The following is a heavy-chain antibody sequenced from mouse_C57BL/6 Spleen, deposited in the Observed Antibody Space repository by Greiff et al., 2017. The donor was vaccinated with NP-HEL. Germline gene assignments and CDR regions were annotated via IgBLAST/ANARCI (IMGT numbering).Heavy chain of an antibody. Sequence: VHVKQSGPELVKPGASVKISCKASGYSFTDYNMNWVKQSNGKSLEWIGVINPNYGTTSYNQKFKGKATLTVDQSSSTAYMQLNSLTSEDSAVYYCARQLRPPYAMDYWGQGTSVTVSS. J-gene: IGHJ4*01. D-gene: IGHD3-2*02. V-gene: IGHV1-39*01. CDR3: ARQLRPPYAMDY. CDR1: GYSFTDYN. CDR2: INPNYGTT.